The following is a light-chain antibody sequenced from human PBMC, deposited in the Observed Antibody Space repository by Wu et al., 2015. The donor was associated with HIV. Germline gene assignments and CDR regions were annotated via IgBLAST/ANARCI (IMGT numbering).Light chain of an antibody. Sequence: EIVLTQSPGTLSLSPGERAALSCRASQTLTGTYLAWYQQKPGQAPRLFIYGTSNRATGIPDRFSGSGSGTDFTLIISRLEPEDFAVYYCQQYGSSPYSFGQGTQLEMK. CDR1: QTLTGTY. J-gene: IGKJ2*01. CDR3: QQYGSSPYS. CDR2: GTS. V-gene: IGKV3-20*01.